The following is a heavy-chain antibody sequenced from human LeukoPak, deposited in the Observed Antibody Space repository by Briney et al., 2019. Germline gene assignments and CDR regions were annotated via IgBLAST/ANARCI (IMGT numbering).Heavy chain of an antibody. CDR1: GFTFSSYW. V-gene: IGHV3-7*01. CDR3: PRDHPSGYSGYIQMDY. Sequence: GGSLRLSCAASGFTFSSYWMSWVRQAPGKGLEWVANIKQDGSEKYYVDSVKGRFTNSRDNAKNSLYLQMNSLRAEDTAVYYCPRDHPSGYSGYIQMDYWGQGTLVTVSS. D-gene: IGHD5-12*01. CDR2: IKQDGSEK. J-gene: IGHJ4*02.